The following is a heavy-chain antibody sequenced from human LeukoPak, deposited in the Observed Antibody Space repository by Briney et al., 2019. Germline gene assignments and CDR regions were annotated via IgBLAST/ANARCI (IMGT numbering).Heavy chain of an antibody. CDR2: IGSNGRNT. Sequence: PGGSLRLSCSGSGFTISSYAMQWVRQAPGKGLEYVSAIGSNGRNTYYANSVKGRFTISRDNSKNTLYLQMNSLRAEDTAVYYCACLTGYNWRRNDAFDIWGQGTMVTVSS. CDR1: GFTISSYA. D-gene: IGHD1-20*01. J-gene: IGHJ3*02. CDR3: ACLTGYNWRRNDAFDI. V-gene: IGHV3-64*01.